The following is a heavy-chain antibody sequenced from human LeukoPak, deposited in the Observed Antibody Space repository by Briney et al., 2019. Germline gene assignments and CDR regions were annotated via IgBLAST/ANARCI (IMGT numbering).Heavy chain of an antibody. Sequence: GGSLRLSCAASGFTFSNAWMSWVRQAPGKGLEWVGRIKSKTDGGTTDYAAPVKGRFTISRDDSKNTLYLQMNSLKTEDTAVCYCTTSLWYGGAFDIWGQGTMVTVSS. D-gene: IGHD4-23*01. J-gene: IGHJ3*02. CDR2: IKSKTDGGTT. CDR3: TTSLWYGGAFDI. V-gene: IGHV3-15*01. CDR1: GFTFSNAW.